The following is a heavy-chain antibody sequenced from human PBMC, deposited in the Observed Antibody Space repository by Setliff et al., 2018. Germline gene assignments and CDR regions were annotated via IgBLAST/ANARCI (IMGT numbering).Heavy chain of an antibody. CDR3: ARGINSVSWTPKY. CDR1: ADSMDNNF. Sequence: SETLSLTCIVSADSMDNNFWTWIRRPPGKGLEWIGYIYPDGTTNYNPSLKSRMTISLDMSKNQFSLTLRSVTAADTAMYYCARGINSVSWTPKYWGRGTLVTVSS. V-gene: IGHV4-4*08. D-gene: IGHD6-13*01. J-gene: IGHJ4*02. CDR2: IYPDGTT.